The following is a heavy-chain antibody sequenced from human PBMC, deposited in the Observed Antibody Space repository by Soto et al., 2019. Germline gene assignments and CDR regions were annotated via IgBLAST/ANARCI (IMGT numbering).Heavy chain of an antibody. CDR3: ARDSPICNGDQDAFDI. D-gene: IGHD4-17*01. Sequence: QVQLVESGGGVVQPGRSLRLSCAASGFTFSSYGMHWVRQAPGKGLEWVAVIWYDGSNKYYADSVKGRFTISRDNSKNTLYLQMNSLRAEDTAVYYCARDSPICNGDQDAFDIWGQGTMVTVSS. V-gene: IGHV3-33*01. CDR2: IWYDGSNK. J-gene: IGHJ3*02. CDR1: GFTFSSYG.